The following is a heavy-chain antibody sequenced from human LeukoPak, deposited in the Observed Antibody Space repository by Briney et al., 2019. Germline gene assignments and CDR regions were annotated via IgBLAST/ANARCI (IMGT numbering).Heavy chain of an antibody. V-gene: IGHV3-20*04. D-gene: IGHD3-9*01. J-gene: IGHJ5*02. CDR2: LNWDGGTT. Sequence: RPGGSLRLSCAASGFTFGDYGMSWVRQAPGKGLEWVSGLNWDGGTTGHADSVKGRFTISRENSKNTMFLQMNSLRVDDTAVYYCARQRVMLTGTGGTWIDPWGQGTLVTVSS. CDR3: ARQRVMLTGTGGTWIDP. CDR1: GFTFGDYG.